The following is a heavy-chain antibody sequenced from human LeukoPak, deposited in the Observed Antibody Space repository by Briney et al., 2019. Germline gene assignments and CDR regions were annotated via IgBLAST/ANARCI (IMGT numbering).Heavy chain of an antibody. D-gene: IGHD6-19*01. CDR3: ARVGQWLPDY. V-gene: IGHV3-7*01. CDR1: EFTFRNYG. J-gene: IGHJ4*02. CDR2: IKLDGSDK. Sequence: GGPLRLSCAASEFTFRNYGMSWVRQAPGKGLEWVANIKLDGSDKYYVDSVKGRFTISRDNAKNSVYLQMNSLRAEDTAVYYCARVGQWLPDYWGQGTLVTVSS.